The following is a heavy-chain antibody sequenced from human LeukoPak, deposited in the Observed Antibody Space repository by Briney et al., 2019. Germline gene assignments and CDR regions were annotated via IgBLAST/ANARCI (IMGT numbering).Heavy chain of an antibody. J-gene: IGHJ4*02. CDR3: ARAELEYFDY. Sequence: GRSLRLSCAASGFTFSSYAMHWVRQAPGKGLEWVAVISYDGSNKYYADSVKGRFTISRDNSKNTLYLQMNSLRAEDTAVYYCARAELEYFDYWGQGTLVTVSS. D-gene: IGHD3-10*01. V-gene: IGHV3-30*04. CDR1: GFTFSSYA. CDR2: ISYDGSNK.